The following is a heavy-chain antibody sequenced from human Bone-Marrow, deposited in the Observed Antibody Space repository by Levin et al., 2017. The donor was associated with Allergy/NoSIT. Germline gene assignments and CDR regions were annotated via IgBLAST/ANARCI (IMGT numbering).Heavy chain of an antibody. Sequence: GGSLRLSCAASGFTFSRYAVHWVRQAPGKGLEWVALIVYDGSNKLYADSVKGRFTISRDNSNNMVYLQMNSLRTEDTAMYYCASGGSYFRVDYWGQGTLVTVSS. V-gene: IGHV3-30-3*01. D-gene: IGHD1-26*01. CDR2: IVYDGSNK. CDR1: GFTFSRYA. CDR3: ASGGSYFRVDY. J-gene: IGHJ4*02.